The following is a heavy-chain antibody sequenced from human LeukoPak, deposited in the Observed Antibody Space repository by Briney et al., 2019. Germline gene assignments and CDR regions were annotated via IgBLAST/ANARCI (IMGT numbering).Heavy chain of an antibody. CDR1: GFTFSSYW. D-gene: IGHD3-3*01. CDR3: ARHARSDDFWSGYYTRPYYYYGMDV. Sequence: GGSLRLSCAASGFTFSSYWMSWVRQAPGKGLEWVANIKQDGSEKYYVDSVKGRFTISRDNAKNSLYLQMNSLRAEDTAVYYCARHARSDDFWSGYYTRPYYYYGMDVWGQGTTVTVSS. J-gene: IGHJ6*02. CDR2: IKQDGSEK. V-gene: IGHV3-7*01.